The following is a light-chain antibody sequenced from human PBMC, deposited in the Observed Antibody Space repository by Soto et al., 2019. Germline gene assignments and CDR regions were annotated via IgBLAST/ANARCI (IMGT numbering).Light chain of an antibody. Sequence: DIPMTQSPSTLSASVGDRVTITCRASQSISTSLAWYQQKPGKAPKVLIYKASSLESGVPSRFSGSGSGTDFTLTISSLQPDDFATYYCQHCDSYWTFGQGTKVEIK. CDR3: QHCDSYWT. CDR2: KAS. J-gene: IGKJ1*01. V-gene: IGKV1-5*03. CDR1: QSISTS.